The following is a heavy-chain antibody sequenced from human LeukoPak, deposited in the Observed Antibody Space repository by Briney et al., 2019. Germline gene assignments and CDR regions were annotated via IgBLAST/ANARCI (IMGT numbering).Heavy chain of an antibody. CDR2: ISAYNGNT. V-gene: IGHV1-18*01. J-gene: IGHJ1*01. Sequence: ASVKVFCKVSGYTFTSYGISCVRQAPGQGLEWMGWISAYNGNTNYAQKFQGRVTMHKDTSIRTAYTELSRLRSDDTAVYYSATASYDSSDYEYFQHWGQGTLVTVSS. CDR3: ATASYDSSDYEYFQH. CDR1: GYTFTSYG. D-gene: IGHD3-22*01.